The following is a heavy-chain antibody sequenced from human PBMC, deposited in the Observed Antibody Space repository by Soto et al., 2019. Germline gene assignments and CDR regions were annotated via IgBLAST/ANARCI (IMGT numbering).Heavy chain of an antibody. CDR2: IYYSGTT. V-gene: IGHV4-59*01. Sequence: SETLSLTCTVSGGSISNYYWTWIRQPPGKGLQWIGYIYYSGTTNYNPSLKSRVTISVDTSKNQFSLKLSSVTAADTAVYYCARDKITGLFDYWGQGTLVTVSS. CDR1: GGSISNYY. J-gene: IGHJ4*02. CDR3: ARDKITGLFDY. D-gene: IGHD2-8*02.